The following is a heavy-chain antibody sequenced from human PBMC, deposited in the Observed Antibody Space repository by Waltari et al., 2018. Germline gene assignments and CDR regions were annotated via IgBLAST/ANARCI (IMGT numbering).Heavy chain of an antibody. Sequence: QVQLVESGGGVVQPGRSLRLSCAASGFTFSSYGMHWVRQAPGKGLEWVAVIWYDGSNKYYADSVKGRFTISRDNSKNTLYLQMNSLRAEDTAMYYCAKDPSSIAAAGTVDYWGQGTLVTVSS. J-gene: IGHJ4*02. CDR2: IWYDGSNK. CDR1: GFTFSSYG. V-gene: IGHV3-30*18. CDR3: AKDPSSIAAAGTVDY. D-gene: IGHD6-13*01.